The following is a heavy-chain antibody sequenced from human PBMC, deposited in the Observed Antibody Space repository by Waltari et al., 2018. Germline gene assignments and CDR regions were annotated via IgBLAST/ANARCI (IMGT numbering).Heavy chain of an antibody. CDR1: GFTFSSYA. CDR3: AKDRSIAVAGTDAFDI. CDR2: ISGSGGST. V-gene: IGHV3-23*04. Sequence: EVQLVESGGGLVQPGGSLRLSCAASGFTFSSYAMSWVRQAPGKGLEWVSAISGSGGSTYYADSVKCRFTISRDNSKNTLYLQMNSLRAEDTAVYYCAKDRSIAVAGTDAFDIWGQGTMVTVSS. J-gene: IGHJ3*02. D-gene: IGHD6-19*01.